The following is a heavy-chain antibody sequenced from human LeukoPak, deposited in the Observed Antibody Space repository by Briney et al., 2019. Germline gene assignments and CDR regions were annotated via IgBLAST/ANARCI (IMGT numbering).Heavy chain of an antibody. J-gene: IGHJ4*02. Sequence: ASVKVSCKASGYTFTDFSITWVRQAPGQGLEWMGWINPNSGGTNYAQKFQGRVTMTRDTSISTAYMELSRLRSDDTAVYYCARVGATMDDFDYWGQGTLVTVSS. V-gene: IGHV1-2*02. CDR3: ARVGATMDDFDY. CDR1: GYTFTDFS. D-gene: IGHD1-26*01. CDR2: INPNSGGT.